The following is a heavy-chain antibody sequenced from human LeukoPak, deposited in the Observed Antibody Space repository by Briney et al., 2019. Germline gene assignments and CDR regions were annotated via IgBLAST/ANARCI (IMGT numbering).Heavy chain of an antibody. J-gene: IGHJ4*02. V-gene: IGHV1-18*01. CDR2: ISAYSGDT. Sequence: ASVKVSCKASAYNFISYGISWVRLVPGQGLEWMGWISAYSGDTNYAQRFQGRVTMSTDTSTDTAYMELRSLKSEDTAVYYCARNAFKTSSENYFDFWGRGTLVTVSS. CDR1: AYNFISYG. D-gene: IGHD3-3*02. CDR3: ARNAFKTSSENYFDF.